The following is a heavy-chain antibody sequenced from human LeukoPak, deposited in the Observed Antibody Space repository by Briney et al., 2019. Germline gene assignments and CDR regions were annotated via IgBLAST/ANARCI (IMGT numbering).Heavy chain of an antibody. D-gene: IGHD3-22*01. Sequence: PGGSLRLSCAASGFTFSSYWMHSVRQAPGKGLVWVSRINSDGSSTSYADSVKGRFTISRDNAKNTLYLQMNSLRAEATAVYYCARAGPYYYDSSGYYYSEYFQHWGQGTLVTVSS. CDR2: INSDGSST. V-gene: IGHV3-74*01. J-gene: IGHJ1*01. CDR3: ARAGPYYYDSSGYYYSEYFQH. CDR1: GFTFSSYW.